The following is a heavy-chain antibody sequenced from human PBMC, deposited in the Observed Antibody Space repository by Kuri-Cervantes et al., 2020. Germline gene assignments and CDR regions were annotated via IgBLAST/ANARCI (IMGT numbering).Heavy chain of an antibody. D-gene: IGHD3-22*01. CDR1: GYTFTGAY. CDR3: ARVDHYYDSSGWVFDY. CDR2: INPSGGST. V-gene: IGHV1-46*01. Sequence: ASVKVSCKASGYTFTGAYMHRVRQAPGQGLEWMGWINPSGGSTSYAQKFQGRVTMTRDTSTSTVYMELSSLRSEDTAVYYCARVDHYYDSSGWVFDYWGQGTLVTVSS. J-gene: IGHJ4*02.